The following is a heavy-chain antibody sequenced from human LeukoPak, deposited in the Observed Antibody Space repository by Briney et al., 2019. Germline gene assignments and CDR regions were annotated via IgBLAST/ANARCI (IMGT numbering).Heavy chain of an antibody. V-gene: IGHV3-21*01. J-gene: IGHJ4*02. Sequence: GGSLRLSCAASGFTFSSYAMNWVRQAPGKGLEWVSSISSSSGYIYYADSVKGRFTISRDNAKNSLYLQMNSLRAEDTAVYYCARDGYYGSGDYWGQGTLVTVSS. CDR3: ARDGYYGSGDY. D-gene: IGHD3-10*01. CDR2: ISSSSGYI. CDR1: GFTFSSYA.